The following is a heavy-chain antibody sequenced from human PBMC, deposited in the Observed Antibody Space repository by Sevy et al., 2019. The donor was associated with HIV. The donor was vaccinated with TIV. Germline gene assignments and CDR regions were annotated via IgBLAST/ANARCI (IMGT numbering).Heavy chain of an antibody. CDR2: IKQDGSEN. CDR1: GFTFSTYW. J-gene: IGHJ4*02. V-gene: IGHV3-7*01. Sequence: GGSLRLSCTASGFTFSTYWMTWVRQAPGKGLEWVANIKQDGSENYYVDSVKGRFTISRDNAKNSLDLQMNSLRAEDTAVYYCARDWGSVHWGQGTLVTVSS. CDR3: ARDWGSVH. D-gene: IGHD3-16*01.